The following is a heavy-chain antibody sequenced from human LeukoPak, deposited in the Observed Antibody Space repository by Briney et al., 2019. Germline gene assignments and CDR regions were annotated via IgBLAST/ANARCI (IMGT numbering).Heavy chain of an antibody. Sequence: PSETLSLTCTVSGGSISYSWSWIRQPAGKGLEWIGRIYTSGSTNYNPSLKSRVTMSVDTSKNQFSLKLSSVTAADTAVYYCAREADSGWFDPWGQGTLVTVSS. CDR1: GGSISYS. V-gene: IGHV4-4*07. J-gene: IGHJ5*02. D-gene: IGHD2-21*01. CDR2: IYTSGST. CDR3: AREADSGWFDP.